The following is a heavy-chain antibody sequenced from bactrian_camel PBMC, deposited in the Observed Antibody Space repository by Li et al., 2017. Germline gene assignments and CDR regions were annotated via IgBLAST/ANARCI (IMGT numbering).Heavy chain of an antibody. D-gene: IGHD5*01. CDR3: AAEWPLAEAQNGFRSRGSLVVRTGEQLARYND. V-gene: IGHV3S53*01. Sequence: HVQLVESGGGSVQAGGSLRLSCAASGYTYSMNSMCWFRQAPGKEREGVAAIASDGRTSYADSVKGRFTISQDNSKNTVSLQMNSLKPEDTGMYYCAAEWPLAEAQNGFRSRGSLVVRTGEQLARYNDWGQGTQVTVS. CDR1: GYTYSMNS. J-gene: IGHJ4*01. CDR2: IASDGRT.